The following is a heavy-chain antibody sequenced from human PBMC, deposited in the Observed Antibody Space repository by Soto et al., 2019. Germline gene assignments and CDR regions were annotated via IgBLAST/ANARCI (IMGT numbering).Heavy chain of an antibody. CDR1: GFTFSSYS. V-gene: IGHV3-21*01. Sequence: EVQLVESGGGLVKPGGSLRLSCAASGFTFSSYSMNWVRQAPGKGLEWVSSISSSSSYIYYADSVKGRFTISRDNAKNSLYLQMNSLRAEDTAVYYCARVADIVATSYAFDIWGQGTMVTVSS. J-gene: IGHJ3*02. CDR3: ARVADIVATSYAFDI. CDR2: ISSSSSYI. D-gene: IGHD5-12*01.